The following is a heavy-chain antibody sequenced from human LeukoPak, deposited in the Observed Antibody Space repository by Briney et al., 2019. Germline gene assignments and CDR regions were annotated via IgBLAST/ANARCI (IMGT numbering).Heavy chain of an antibody. CDR1: GDTVSSDSAA. J-gene: IGHJ4*02. V-gene: IGHV6-1*01. CDR2: TYYKSKWYY. CDR3: AKGFLRPGFDS. D-gene: IGHD1-14*01. Sequence: SQTLSLTCAISGDTVSSDSAAWNWIRQSPSRGLEWLGRTYYKSKWYYDYAVSVKSRININPDTAQNQFSLQLSPVTPEDTAVYYCAKGFLRPGFDSWGQGTLVTVSS.